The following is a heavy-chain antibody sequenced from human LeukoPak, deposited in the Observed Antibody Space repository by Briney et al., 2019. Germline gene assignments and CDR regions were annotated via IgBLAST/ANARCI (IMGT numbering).Heavy chain of an antibody. CDR1: GFTFSNFA. Sequence: GGPLRLSCAASGFTFSNFAMTWVRQAPGKGLEWVSSIFGSSSTYYADSLKGRFTISRDNAKNSLYLQMNSLRAEDTAVYYCARIGAGSSRDYWGQGTLVTVSS. V-gene: IGHV3-69-1*01. CDR2: IFGSSST. D-gene: IGHD6-13*01. J-gene: IGHJ4*02. CDR3: ARIGAGSSRDY.